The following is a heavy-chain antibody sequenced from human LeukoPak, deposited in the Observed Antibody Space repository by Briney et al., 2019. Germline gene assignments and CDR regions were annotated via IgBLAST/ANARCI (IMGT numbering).Heavy chain of an antibody. D-gene: IGHD4-17*01. J-gene: IGHJ4*02. V-gene: IGHV3-74*01. CDR2: IRSDGGTI. CDR1: GFTFSNHW. Sequence: QPGGSLRLSCTASGFTFSNHWMHWVRQTPGKGLVWVSRIRSDGGTIDYADSVRGRFTISRDNAKNTLSLQMNSLRAEDTAVYYCARETTASGNFFDSWGQGTLATVSS. CDR3: ARETTASGNFFDS.